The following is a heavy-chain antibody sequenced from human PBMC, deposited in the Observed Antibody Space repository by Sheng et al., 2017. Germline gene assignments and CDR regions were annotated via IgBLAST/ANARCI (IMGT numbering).Heavy chain of an antibody. CDR3: ARERDGYNEWRWFDP. J-gene: IGHJ5*02. D-gene: IGHD5-12*01. V-gene: IGHV4-38-2*02. CDR2: IYHSGST. Sequence: QVQLQESGPGLVKPSETLSLTCTVSGYSISSGYYWGWIRQPPGKGLEWIGSIYHSGSTYYNPSLKSRVTISVDTSKNQFSLKLSSVTAADTAVYYCARERDGYNEWRWFDPWGQGTLVTVSS. CDR1: GYSISSGYY.